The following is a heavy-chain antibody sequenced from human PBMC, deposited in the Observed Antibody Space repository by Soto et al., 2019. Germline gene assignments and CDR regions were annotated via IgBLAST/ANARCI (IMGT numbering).Heavy chain of an antibody. D-gene: IGHD3-22*01. CDR2: ISYDGSNK. CDR1: GFTFSSYG. Sequence: QVQLVESGGGVVQPGRSLRLSCAASGFTFSSYGMHWVRQAPGKGLEWVAVISYDGSNKYYADSVKGRFTISRDNTKNTLYLQMNSLRAEDTAVYYCAKFDTAVPWGYYYDSSGYYYDAFDIWGQGTMVTVSS. CDR3: AKFDTAVPWGYYYDSSGYYYDAFDI. V-gene: IGHV3-30*18. J-gene: IGHJ3*02.